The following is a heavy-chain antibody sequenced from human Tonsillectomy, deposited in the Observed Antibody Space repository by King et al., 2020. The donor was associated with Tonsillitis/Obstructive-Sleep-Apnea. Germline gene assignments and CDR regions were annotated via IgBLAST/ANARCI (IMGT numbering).Heavy chain of an antibody. Sequence: VQLVESGRLGPAWRSLRLSCAASGFTFSDHYMDWVRQAPGKGRGWVGRTRNKANSYTTEYAGSVKGRFPISRDDSKNSLYLQMNSLKTEDTAVYYCARAYGSGSYGWDYWGQGTLVTVSS. J-gene: IGHJ4*02. CDR2: TRNKANSYTT. V-gene: IGHV3-72*01. CDR1: GFTFSDHY. CDR3: ARAYGSGSYGWDY. D-gene: IGHD3-10*01.